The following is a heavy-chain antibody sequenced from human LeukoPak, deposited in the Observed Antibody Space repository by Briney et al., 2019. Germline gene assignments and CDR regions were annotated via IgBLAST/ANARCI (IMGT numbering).Heavy chain of an antibody. D-gene: IGHD3-10*01. CDR2: ISSSSSYI. V-gene: IGHV3-21*01. Sequence: GGSLRLSCAASGFTFSSYSMNWVRQAPGKGLEWVSSISSSSSYIYYADSVKGRFTISRDNAKNSLYLQMNSLRAEDTAVYYCARDEAYYYGSGSYYKGNLYYYGMDVWGQGTTVTVSS. J-gene: IGHJ6*02. CDR3: ARDEAYYYGSGSYYKGNLYYYGMDV. CDR1: GFTFSSYS.